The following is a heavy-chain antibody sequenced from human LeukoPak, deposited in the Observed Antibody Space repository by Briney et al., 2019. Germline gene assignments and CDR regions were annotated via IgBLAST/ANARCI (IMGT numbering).Heavy chain of an antibody. CDR1: GFTVSSNY. Sequence: GGSLRLSCAASGFTVSSNYMSWVRQAPGKGLEWVSVIYSGGSTYYADSVKGRFTISRDNSKNTLYLQMNSLRAEDAAVYYCAREVELVLVYWGQGTLVTVSS. V-gene: IGHV3-53*01. D-gene: IGHD6-6*01. CDR3: AREVELVLVY. J-gene: IGHJ4*02. CDR2: IYSGGST.